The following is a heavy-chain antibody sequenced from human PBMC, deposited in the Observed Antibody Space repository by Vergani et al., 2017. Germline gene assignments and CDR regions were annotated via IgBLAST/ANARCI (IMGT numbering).Heavy chain of an antibody. J-gene: IGHJ6*02. CDR1: GFTFSSYG. CDR3: AKDLVVGATTSCYYGMDV. D-gene: IGHD1-26*01. CDR2: IRYDGSNN. Sequence: QVQLVESGGGVVQPGGSLRLSCAASGFTFSSYGMHWVRQAPGKGLEWVAFIRYDGSNNYYADSVKGRFTISRDNSKNTLYLQMKSLRAEDTAVYYCAKDLVVGATTSCYYGMDVWGQGTTVTVSS. V-gene: IGHV3-30*02.